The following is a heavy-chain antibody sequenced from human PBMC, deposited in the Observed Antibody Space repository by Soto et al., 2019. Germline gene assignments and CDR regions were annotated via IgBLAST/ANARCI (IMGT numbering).Heavy chain of an antibody. CDR1: GYAFTTYG. J-gene: IGHJ4*02. D-gene: IGHD1-1*01. V-gene: IGHV1-18*01. Sequence: QVHLVQSGAEVKKPGASVKVSCKGSGYAFTTYGITWVRQAPGQGLEWMGWISAHNGNTNYAQKLQGRVTVTRDTSTSTAYMELRSVKSDDTAVYYWARGRYGDYWGQGALVTVSS. CDR3: ARGRYGDY. CDR2: ISAHNGNT.